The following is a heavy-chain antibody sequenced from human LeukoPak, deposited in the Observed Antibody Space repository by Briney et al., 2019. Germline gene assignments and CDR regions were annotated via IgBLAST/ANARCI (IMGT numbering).Heavy chain of an antibody. J-gene: IGHJ4*02. CDR2: IKQDGSEK. D-gene: IGHD6-13*01. CDR1: GFTFSSYW. CDR3: ARDVASSSWYKLLPWDY. Sequence: GGSLRLSCAASGFTFSSYWMSWVRQAPGKGLEWVANIKQDGSEKYYVDSVKGRFTISRDNAKNSLYLQMNSLRAEDTAVYYCARDVASSSWYKLLPWDYWGQGTLVTVSS. V-gene: IGHV3-7*01.